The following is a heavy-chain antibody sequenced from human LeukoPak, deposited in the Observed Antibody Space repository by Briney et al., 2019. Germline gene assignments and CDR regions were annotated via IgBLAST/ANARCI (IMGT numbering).Heavy chain of an antibody. D-gene: IGHD4-17*01. J-gene: IGHJ4*02. Sequence: SVQVSCQASGYTFTSYGISWVRQAPGQGLEWMGWISAYNGNTNYAQKLQGRVTMTTDTSTSTAYMELRSLRSDDTAVYYCARDLISLTVTTPLSDYWGQGTLVIVSS. CDR1: GYTFTSYG. CDR2: ISAYNGNT. CDR3: ARDLISLTVTTPLSDY. V-gene: IGHV1-18*01.